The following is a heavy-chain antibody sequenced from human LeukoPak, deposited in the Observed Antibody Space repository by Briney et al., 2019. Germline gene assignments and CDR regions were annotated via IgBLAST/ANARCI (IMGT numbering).Heavy chain of an antibody. V-gene: IGHV3-23*01. D-gene: IGHD3-3*01. J-gene: IGHJ4*02. Sequence: GGSLRLSCAASGFTLSNYAMTWVRQAPGKGLEWVSALSSSGGSTYEASVKSRFTISRDNSKNTLCLKMTSVRAEGTAVFCCVKSYDFCNGYVEYWGRGTLVNVSS. CDR2: LSSSGGST. CDR3: VKSYDFCNGYVEY. CDR1: GFTLSNYA.